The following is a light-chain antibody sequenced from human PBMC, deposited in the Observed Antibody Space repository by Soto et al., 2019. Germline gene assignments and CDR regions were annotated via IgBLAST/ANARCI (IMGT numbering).Light chain of an antibody. Sequence: TQPPAVSGSPGQSVAISCTGTSSEVGNYNRVSWYQQPPGTAPRLMIYDVSNRPSGVPDRFSGSKSGNTASLTNTGXXXDXXADYYCSSHTTSSTYVFGTGTKVTVL. CDR1: SSEVGNYNR. CDR3: SSHTTSSTYV. CDR2: DVS. V-gene: IGLV2-18*02. J-gene: IGLJ1*01.